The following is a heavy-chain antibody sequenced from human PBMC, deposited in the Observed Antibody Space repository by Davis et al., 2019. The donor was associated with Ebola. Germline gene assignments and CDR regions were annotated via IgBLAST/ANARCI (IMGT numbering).Heavy chain of an antibody. Sequence: MPSETLSLTCTVPGGSISSYYWSWIRQPPVKGLEWIGYIYYSGSTNYNPSLKSRVTISVDTSKNQLSLEMSPVTPADTAMYYCARGLVVPVAILNHMDVWGEGTMVTVSS. CDR2: IYYSGST. J-gene: IGHJ6*03. CDR3: ARGLVVPVAILNHMDV. V-gene: IGHV4-59*01. D-gene: IGHD3-16*02. CDR1: GGSISSYY.